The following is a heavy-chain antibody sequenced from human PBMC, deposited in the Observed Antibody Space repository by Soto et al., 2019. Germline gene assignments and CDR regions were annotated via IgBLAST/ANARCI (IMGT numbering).Heavy chain of an antibody. CDR3: ARDRVYSSSWYHYYYYGMDV. J-gene: IGHJ6*02. CDR1: GFTFSSYG. D-gene: IGHD6-13*01. Sequence: ESGGGVVQPGRSLRLSCAASGFTFSSYGMHWVRQAPGKGLEWVAVIWYDGSNKYYADSVKGRFTISRDNSKNTLYLQMNSLRAEDTAVYYCARDRVYSSSWYHYYYYGMDVWGQGTTVTVSS. V-gene: IGHV3-33*01. CDR2: IWYDGSNK.